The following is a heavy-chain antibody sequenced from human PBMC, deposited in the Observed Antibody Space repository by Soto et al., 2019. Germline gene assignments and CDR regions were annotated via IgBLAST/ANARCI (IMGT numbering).Heavy chain of an antibody. V-gene: IGHV4-59*01. Sequence: GPGPTGASETLSLTCSVSGGSMSEYFWSWIRQSPGKGLEWIGYIYYLGSTDYNPSLKSRVTISVDTSKRQFSLRLTSVTAADTAVYYCARDGYDGSGSPYPAYWGPGTQVTVSS. CDR3: ARDGYDGSGSPYPAY. D-gene: IGHD3-10*01. CDR2: IYYLGST. J-gene: IGHJ4*02. CDR1: GGSMSEYF.